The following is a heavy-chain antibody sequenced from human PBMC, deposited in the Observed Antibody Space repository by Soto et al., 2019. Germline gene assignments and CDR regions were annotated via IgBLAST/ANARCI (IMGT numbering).Heavy chain of an antibody. CDR1: GFTFSSYG. J-gene: IGHJ6*02. Sequence: PGGSLRLSCAASGFTFSSYGMHWVRRAPGKGLEWVAVISYDGSNKYYADSVKGRFTISRDNSKNTLYLQMNSLRAEDTAVYYCAKEEYSSGWYGFYYYYGMDVWGQGTTVTVSS. V-gene: IGHV3-30*18. CDR3: AKEEYSSGWYGFYYYYGMDV. CDR2: ISYDGSNK. D-gene: IGHD6-19*01.